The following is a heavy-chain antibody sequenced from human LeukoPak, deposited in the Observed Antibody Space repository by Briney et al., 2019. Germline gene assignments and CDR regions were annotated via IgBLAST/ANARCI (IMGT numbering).Heavy chain of an antibody. J-gene: IGHJ4*02. CDR2: IYGSGVSI. D-gene: IGHD1-26*01. V-gene: IGHV3-23*01. CDR3: AKDLGWELPAEAY. Sequence: GGSLRLSCVASGFTFKNYVMNWVRQAPGKGLDWLATIYGSGVSISYADSVKGRFTISGDNSNNTLYLQMNSLRAEDTAMYYCAKDLGWELPAEAYWGQGVLVTVSS. CDR1: GFTFKNYV.